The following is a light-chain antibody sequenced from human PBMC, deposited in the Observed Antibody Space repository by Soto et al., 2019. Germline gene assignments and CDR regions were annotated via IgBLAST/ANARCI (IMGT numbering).Light chain of an antibody. CDR3: GAWDSSLSAVV. Sequence: QSALTQPRSVSGSPGQSVTISCTGTSTDVGAYIYVSWYQHHPGKAPKLIIYDVTKRPSGVPDRFSGSKSGNTASLDIAGLQTGDEADYFCGAWDSSLSAVVFGGGTKLTVL. CDR2: DVT. CDR1: STDVGAYIY. V-gene: IGLV2-11*01. J-gene: IGLJ2*01.